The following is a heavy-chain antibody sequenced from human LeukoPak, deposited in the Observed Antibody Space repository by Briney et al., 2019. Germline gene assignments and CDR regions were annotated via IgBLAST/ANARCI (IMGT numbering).Heavy chain of an antibody. J-gene: IGHJ3*01. CDR3: AREEHRLAEAGTSAFDL. V-gene: IGHV3-74*01. CDR2: INRDGGLT. Sequence: AGRSVRRSCVASGFTFSENWMPWVRQAPGKGLAWVSHINRDGGLTNYADSVKGRFTISRDNARNTVYLQMSSLRVEDTAIYFCAREEHRLAEAGTSAFDLGGQGTLVTVSP. CDR1: GFTFSENW. D-gene: IGHD6-13*01.